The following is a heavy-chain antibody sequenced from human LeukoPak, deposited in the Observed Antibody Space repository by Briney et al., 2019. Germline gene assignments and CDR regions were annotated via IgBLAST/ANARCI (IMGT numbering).Heavy chain of an antibody. CDR3: ARSFASGGFDP. V-gene: IGHV4-4*09. Sequence: SETLSLTCAVYGGSFSGYYWSWIRQPPGKGLEWIGYIYTSGSTNYNPSLKSRVTISVDTSKNQFSLKLSSVTAADTAVYYCARSFASGGFDPWGQGTLVTVSS. D-gene: IGHD3-16*01. CDR2: IYTSGST. CDR1: GGSFSGYY. J-gene: IGHJ5*02.